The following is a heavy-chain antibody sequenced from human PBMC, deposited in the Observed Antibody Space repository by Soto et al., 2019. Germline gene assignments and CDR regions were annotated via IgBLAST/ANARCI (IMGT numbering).Heavy chain of an antibody. CDR3: ALGGDYSNYELYPPDY. J-gene: IGHJ4*02. D-gene: IGHD4-4*01. CDR1: GGTLSSYA. V-gene: IGHV1-69*13. CDR2: IIPIFGTA. Sequence: GASVKVSCKASGGTLSSYAISWVRQAHGQGLEWMGGIIPIFGTANYARKFQGRVTITADESTSTAYMELSSLRSEDTAVYYCALGGDYSNYELYPPDYWGQGTLVTVSS.